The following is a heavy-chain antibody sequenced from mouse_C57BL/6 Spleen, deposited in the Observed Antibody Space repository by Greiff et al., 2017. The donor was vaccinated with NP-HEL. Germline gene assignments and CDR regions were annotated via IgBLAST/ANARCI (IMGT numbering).Heavy chain of an antibody. CDR2: FNPGSCGT. J-gene: IGHJ4*01. Sequence: VQLQQSGAELVRPGTSVKVSCKASGYAFTNYLIEWVKQRPGQGLEWIGVFNPGSCGTNYNEKFMGKGTLTADKSSSTAYMQLDSLKSEDSAIYICAMIYHPRGYAMDYWGQGTSVTVTS. V-gene: IGHV1-54*01. CDR3: AMIYHPRGYAMDY. CDR1: GYAFTNYL. D-gene: IGHD2-1*01.